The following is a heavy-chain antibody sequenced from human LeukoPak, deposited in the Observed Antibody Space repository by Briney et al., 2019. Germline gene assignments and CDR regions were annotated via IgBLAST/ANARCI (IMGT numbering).Heavy chain of an antibody. J-gene: IGHJ4*02. CDR2: ISYDGSNK. CDR3: AKTIWFGELSIDY. Sequence: PGRSLRLSCAASGFTFSSYGMHWVRQAPGKGLEWVAVISYDGSNKYYADSVKGRFTISRDNSKNTLYLQMNSLRAEDTAVYYCAKTIWFGELSIDYWGQGTLVTVSS. V-gene: IGHV3-30*18. D-gene: IGHD3-10*01. CDR1: GFTFSSYG.